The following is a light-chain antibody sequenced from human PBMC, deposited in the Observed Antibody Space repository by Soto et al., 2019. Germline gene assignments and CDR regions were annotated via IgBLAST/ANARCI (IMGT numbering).Light chain of an antibody. J-gene: IGKJ2*01. CDR2: GAS. CDR3: QRCDISPFP. Sequence: EIVLTQSPGTLSLSPGERATLSCRASQSVSSTYLAWYQQKPGQAPRLLIYGASSRATGIPDRFSGSGSGTVFTVTISKLEPEDFAVYYCQRCDISPFPLGQGTKLEIK. CDR1: QSVSSTY. V-gene: IGKV3-20*01.